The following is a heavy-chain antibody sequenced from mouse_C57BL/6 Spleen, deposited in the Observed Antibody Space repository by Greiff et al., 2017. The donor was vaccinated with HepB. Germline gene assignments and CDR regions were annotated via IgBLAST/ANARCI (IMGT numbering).Heavy chain of an antibody. CDR3: ASYDYDVYAMDY. CDR1: GFSLTSYG. J-gene: IGHJ4*01. Sequence: VKLVESGPGLVQPSQSLSITCTVSGFSLTSYGVHWVRQSPGKGLEWLGVIWSGGSTDYNAAFISRLSISKDNSKSQVFFKMNSLQADDTAIYYCASYDYDVYAMDYWGQGTSVTVSS. CDR2: IWSGGST. V-gene: IGHV2-2*01. D-gene: IGHD2-4*01.